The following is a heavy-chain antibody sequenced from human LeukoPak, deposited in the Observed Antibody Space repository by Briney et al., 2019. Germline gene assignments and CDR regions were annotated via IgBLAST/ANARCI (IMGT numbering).Heavy chain of an antibody. CDR2: INSDGSST. J-gene: IGHJ4*02. D-gene: IGHD6-19*01. CDR3: ARGGSGWGIGDY. CDR1: GFTFSSYW. Sequence: GGSLRLSCAASGFTFSSYWMHWVRQAPGKGLVWVSRINSDGSSTSYADSVKGRFTISRDNAKNTLYLQMNSLRAEDTAVYYCARGGSGWGIGDYWGQGTLVTVSS. V-gene: IGHV3-74*01.